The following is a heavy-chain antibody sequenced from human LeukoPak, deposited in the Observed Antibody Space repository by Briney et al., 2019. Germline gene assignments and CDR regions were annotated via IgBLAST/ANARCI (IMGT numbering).Heavy chain of an antibody. D-gene: IGHD1-26*01. V-gene: IGHV3-66*01. J-gene: IGHJ4*02. CDR3: ASSGSYPGVFDY. CDR2: IYSGGST. CDR1: EFSVGSNY. Sequence: GGSLRLSCAASEFSVGSNYMSWVRQAPGKGLEWVSLIYSGGSTYYADSVKGRFTISRDNSKNTLYLQMNSLRAEDTAVYYCASSGSYPGVFDYWGQGTLVTVSS.